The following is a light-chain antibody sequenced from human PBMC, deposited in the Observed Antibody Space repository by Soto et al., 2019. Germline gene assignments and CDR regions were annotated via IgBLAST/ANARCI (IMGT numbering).Light chain of an antibody. CDR3: KSYDSSLSGVV. Sequence: QSVLTQPPSVSGAPGQRVTISGTGSRSNIGADYAVHWYQQLPGTAPKLLIYGNSNRPSGVPDHFSGSRSGTSASLVITGLQAEDEADYYCKSYDSSLSGVVFGGGTKVTVL. V-gene: IGLV1-40*01. CDR2: GNS. CDR1: RSNIGADYA. J-gene: IGLJ2*01.